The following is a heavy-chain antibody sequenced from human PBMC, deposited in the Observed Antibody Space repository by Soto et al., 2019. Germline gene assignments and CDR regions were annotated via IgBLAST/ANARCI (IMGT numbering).Heavy chain of an antibody. CDR1: GYTFTSYG. V-gene: IGHV1-18*01. CDR3: ARDRRSSGWYVGMMKHYYYGMDV. Sequence: ASVKVSCKASGYTFTSYGISWVRQTPGQGLEWMGWISAYNGNTNYAQKLQGRVTMTTDTSTSTAYMELRSLRSDDTAVYYCARDRRSSGWYVGMMKHYYYGMDVWGQGTTVTVSS. D-gene: IGHD6-19*01. J-gene: IGHJ6*02. CDR2: ISAYNGNT.